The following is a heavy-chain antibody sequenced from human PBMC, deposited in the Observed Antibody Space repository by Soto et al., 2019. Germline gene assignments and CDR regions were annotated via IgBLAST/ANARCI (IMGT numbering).Heavy chain of an antibody. Sequence: ASVEVSWKACGYGITSSCSSWVRQAPGQGLEWMGWISAYNGNTNYAQKLQGRVTMTTDTSTSTAYMELRSLRSDDTAVYYCARGGGGKILDIWGQGTMVTVSS. CDR3: ARGGGGKILDI. V-gene: IGHV1-18*01. J-gene: IGHJ3*02. CDR2: ISAYNGNT. CDR1: GYGITSSC. D-gene: IGHD2-15*01.